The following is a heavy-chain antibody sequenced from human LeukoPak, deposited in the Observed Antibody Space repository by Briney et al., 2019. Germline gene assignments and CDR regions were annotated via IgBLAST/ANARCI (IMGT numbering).Heavy chain of an antibody. V-gene: IGHV4-61*02. CDR1: GDSITSGFYY. D-gene: IGHD4-17*01. Sequence: PSETLSLTCTVSGDSITSGFYYWTWIRQPAGKGLEWIGRIYSSGTTNYNPSLKSRVTISVDTSKNQFALKLSSVTAADTAVYYCARTTVTRDFDYWGQGTLVTVSS. CDR2: IYSSGTT. J-gene: IGHJ4*02. CDR3: ARTTVTRDFDY.